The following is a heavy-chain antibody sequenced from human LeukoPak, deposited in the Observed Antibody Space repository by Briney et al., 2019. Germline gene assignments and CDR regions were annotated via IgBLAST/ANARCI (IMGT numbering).Heavy chain of an antibody. V-gene: IGHV3-23*01. D-gene: IGHD2-21*02. Sequence: PGGSLRLSCAASGFTFSSYAMSWVRQAPGKGLEWVSSISSRGRNTYYSDSVKGRFTISRDNSENTLYLQMSSLRAEDTAVYYCAKRDRPCSGDCSAPYYFDYWGQGTLVTVSS. J-gene: IGHJ4*02. CDR3: AKRDRPCSGDCSAPYYFDY. CDR1: GFTFSSYA. CDR2: ISSRGRNT.